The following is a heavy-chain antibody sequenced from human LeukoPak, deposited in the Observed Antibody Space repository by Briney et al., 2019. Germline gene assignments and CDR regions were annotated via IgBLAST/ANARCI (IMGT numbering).Heavy chain of an antibody. Sequence: GGSLRLSCAASGFTFSSYSMNWVRQAPGKGLEWVSSISSSSSYIYYADSVKGRFTISRDNAKNSLYLQMNSLRAEDTAVYYCARDSSSGGSCYSCYFDYWGQGTLVTVS. CDR3: ARDSSSGGSCYSCYFDY. D-gene: IGHD2-15*01. CDR2: ISSSSSYI. J-gene: IGHJ4*02. V-gene: IGHV3-21*01. CDR1: GFTFSSYS.